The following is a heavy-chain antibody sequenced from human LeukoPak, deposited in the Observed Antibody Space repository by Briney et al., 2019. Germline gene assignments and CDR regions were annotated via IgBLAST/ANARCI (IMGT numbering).Heavy chain of an antibody. CDR3: AKDSIAVAGTIQH. D-gene: IGHD6-19*01. Sequence: GGSLRLSCAASGFTFSSYGMHWVRQAPGKGLEWVAFIRYDGSNKYYADSVKGRFTISRDNSKNTLYLQTNSLRAEDTAVYYCAKDSIAVAGTIQHWGQGTLVTVSS. CDR2: IRYDGSNK. J-gene: IGHJ1*01. V-gene: IGHV3-30*02. CDR1: GFTFSSYG.